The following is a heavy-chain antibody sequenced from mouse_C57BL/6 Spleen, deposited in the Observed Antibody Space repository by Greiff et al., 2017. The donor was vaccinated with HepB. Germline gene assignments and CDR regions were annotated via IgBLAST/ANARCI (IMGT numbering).Heavy chain of an antibody. Sequence: EVMLVESGEGLVKPGGSLKLSCAASGFTFSSYAMSWVRQTPEKRLEWVAYISSGGDYIYYADNVKGRFTISRDNARNTLYLQMSSLKSEDTAMYYCTREGDYYFDYWGQGTTLTVSS. CDR1: GFTFSSYA. D-gene: IGHD3-3*01. V-gene: IGHV5-9-1*02. CDR2: ISSGGDYI. CDR3: TREGDYYFDY. J-gene: IGHJ2*01.